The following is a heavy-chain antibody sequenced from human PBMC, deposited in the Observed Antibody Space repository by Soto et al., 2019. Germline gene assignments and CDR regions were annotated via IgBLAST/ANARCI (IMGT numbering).Heavy chain of an antibody. D-gene: IGHD2-2*01. CDR1: GGSISSYH. J-gene: IGHJ6*03. CDR3: ARRNVVVPAATFLPDYYYMDV. CDR2: IYYSGST. Sequence: QVQLQESGPGLVKPSETLSLTCTVSGGSISSYHWSWIRQPPGKGLEWIGYIYYSGSTNYNPSLKSRVTLSVDTSKNQFSLKLSSVTAADTAVYYCARRNVVVPAATFLPDYYYMDVWGTGTTVTVSS. V-gene: IGHV4-59*08.